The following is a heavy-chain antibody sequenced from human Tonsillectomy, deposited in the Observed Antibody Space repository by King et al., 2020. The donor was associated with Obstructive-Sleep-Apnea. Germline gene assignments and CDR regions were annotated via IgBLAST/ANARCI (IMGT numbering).Heavy chain of an antibody. Sequence: EQLVQSGSELRKPGASVKVSCKASGYNLSTYVMNWVRQAPGQGLEWMGWIDTNTGNPTYAQGFTRRFVFSLDTSVSTAYLQISSLRTEDTAVYYCARGRSWFDPWGLGTLVTVSS. J-gene: IGHJ5*02. V-gene: IGHV7-4-1*02. CDR3: ARGRSWFDP. CDR1: GYNLSTYV. CDR2: IDTNTGNP.